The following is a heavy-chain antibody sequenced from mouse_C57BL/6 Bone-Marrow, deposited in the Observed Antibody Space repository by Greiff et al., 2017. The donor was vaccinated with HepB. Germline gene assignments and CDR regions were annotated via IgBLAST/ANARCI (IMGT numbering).Heavy chain of an antibody. Sequence: VQLKQSGPVLVKPGASVKMSCKASGYTFTDYYMNWVKQSHGKSLEWIGVINPYNGGTSYNQKFKGKATLTVDKSSSTAYMELNSLTSEDSAVYYCARWDYGSSSFDYWGQGTTLTVSS. CDR3: ARWDYGSSSFDY. J-gene: IGHJ2*01. D-gene: IGHD1-1*01. V-gene: IGHV1-19*01. CDR1: GYTFTDYY. CDR2: INPYNGGT.